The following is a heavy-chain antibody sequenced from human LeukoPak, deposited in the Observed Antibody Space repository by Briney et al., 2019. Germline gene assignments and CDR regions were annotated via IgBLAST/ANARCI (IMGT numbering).Heavy chain of an antibody. CDR3: ARSSSSWSYFDY. D-gene: IGHD6-13*01. CDR1: VGTFSSYA. V-gene: IGHV1-69*04. Sequence: SVKVSCKASVGTFSSYAISWVRQAPGHGLGWMGRIIPILGIANYAQKFQGRVTITADKSTSTAYMELSSLRSEDTAVYYCARSSSSWSYFDYWGQGTLVTVSS. CDR2: IIPILGIA. J-gene: IGHJ4*02.